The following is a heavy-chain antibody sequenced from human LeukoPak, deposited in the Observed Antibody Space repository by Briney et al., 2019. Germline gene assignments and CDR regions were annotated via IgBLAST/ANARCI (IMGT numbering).Heavy chain of an antibody. Sequence: GGSLRLSCSASGFTFRRYAMSWGRQAPGKGLEWGSAVTGSGGSSYYADSVNGRFTMSRDNSKNTVDLQMNSLRVEDTAVYYCAKAASLTGYYFDNWGQGTLVIVSS. V-gene: IGHV3-23*01. J-gene: IGHJ4*02. CDR2: VTGSGGSS. CDR3: AKAASLTGYYFDN. D-gene: IGHD3-9*01. CDR1: GFTFRRYA.